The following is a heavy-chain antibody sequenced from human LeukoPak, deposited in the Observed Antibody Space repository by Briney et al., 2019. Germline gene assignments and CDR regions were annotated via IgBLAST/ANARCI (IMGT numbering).Heavy chain of an antibody. Sequence: ASVKVSCKASGYSFTTYALHWVRQAPGQRPEWRGWITPGNGNTKYSQKLQGRVAITRDTTASTASLDLSSMRSEDTAVYYCAREAPSSTWSFDNWGQGTLVTVSS. V-gene: IGHV1-3*01. CDR3: AREAPSSTWSFDN. CDR2: ITPGNGNT. CDR1: GYSFTTYA. J-gene: IGHJ4*02. D-gene: IGHD6-13*01.